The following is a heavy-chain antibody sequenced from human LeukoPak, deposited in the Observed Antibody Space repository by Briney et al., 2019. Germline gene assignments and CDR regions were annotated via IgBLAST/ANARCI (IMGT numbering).Heavy chain of an antibody. J-gene: IGHJ6*02. D-gene: IGHD1-26*01. CDR2: IYYSGST. CDR3: ARVPRGSYFGYYYYGMDV. Sequence: SETLSLTCTVSGGSISSYYWSWIRQPPGKGLEWIGYIYYSGSTNYNPSLKSRVTISVDTSKNQLSLRLSSVTAADTAVYYCARVPRGSYFGYYYYGMDVWGQGTTVTVSS. V-gene: IGHV4-59*01. CDR1: GGSISSYY.